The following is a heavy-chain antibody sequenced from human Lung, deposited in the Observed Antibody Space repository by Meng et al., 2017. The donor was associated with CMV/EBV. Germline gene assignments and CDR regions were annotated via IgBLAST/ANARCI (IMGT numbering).Heavy chain of an antibody. J-gene: IGHJ5*02. CDR1: GGSISSYSYY. CDR3: ARDLRVGVVATWFDP. Sequence: SETLSLTXTVSGGSISSYSYYWGWIRQPPGRGLEWIGSIYYSGSTYYNPSLKSRVTISVDMSKNQFSLKLSSVTAADTAVYYCARDLRVGVVATWFDPWGHGTLVTVSS. CDR2: IYYSGST. D-gene: IGHD3-3*01. V-gene: IGHV4-39*07.